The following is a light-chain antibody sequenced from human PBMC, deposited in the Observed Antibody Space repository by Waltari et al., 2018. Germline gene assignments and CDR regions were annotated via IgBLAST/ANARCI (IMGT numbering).Light chain of an antibody. CDR3: QVWDSSSDQSV. CDR2: DET. Sequence: SYVLTQPHSVSVAPGKTARITCGGNNIGSKSVHWYQQKPGQAPVLVIYDETDRPSGIPERFSGSNSVNTATLTISRVEAGDEADYSCQVWDSSSDQSVFGGGTKLTVL. V-gene: IGLV3-21*04. J-gene: IGLJ2*01. CDR1: NIGSKS.